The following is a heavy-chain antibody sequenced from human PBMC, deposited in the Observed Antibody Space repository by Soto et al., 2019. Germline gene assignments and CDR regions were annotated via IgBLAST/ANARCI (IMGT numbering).Heavy chain of an antibody. Sequence: SETLSLTCAVSGGSISSSNWWSWVGEPPGTGLEWIGEIYHSGSTNYNPSLKSRFTISLDKSKNQFSLKLSSVTAADTAVYYCAREEFNSYYYGKDVWGQGTTVTVSS. V-gene: IGHV4-4*02. CDR2: IYHSGST. CDR3: AREEFNSYYYGKDV. J-gene: IGHJ6*02. CDR1: GGSISSSNW.